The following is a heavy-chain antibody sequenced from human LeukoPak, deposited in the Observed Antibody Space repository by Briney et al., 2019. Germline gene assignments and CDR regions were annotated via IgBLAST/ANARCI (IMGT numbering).Heavy chain of an antibody. V-gene: IGHV1-3*01. D-gene: IGHD1-7*01. CDR2: INAGNGNT. Sequence: GGSLGLSCAASGYTFTSYAMHWVRQAPGQRLEWMGWINAGNGNTKYSQKFQGRVTITRDTSASTAYMELSSLRSEDTAVYYCAREVITGTTHIDYWGQGTLVTVSS. CDR1: GYTFTSYA. CDR3: AREVITGTTHIDY. J-gene: IGHJ4*02.